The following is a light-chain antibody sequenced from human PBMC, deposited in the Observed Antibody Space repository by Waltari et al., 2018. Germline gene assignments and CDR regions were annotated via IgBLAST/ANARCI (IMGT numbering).Light chain of an antibody. CDR2: GAS. V-gene: IGKV3-15*01. Sequence: LTQSPASLSVSPGDTVILSCRASQRVTTNLVWYQQKAGQAPRTLIYGASTRASGVPSRFSGSGSETDFTLIISSLQSEDAAVYFCQQYYVWPPITFGGGTKLEI. CDR1: QRVTTN. J-gene: IGKJ4*01. CDR3: QQYYVWPPIT.